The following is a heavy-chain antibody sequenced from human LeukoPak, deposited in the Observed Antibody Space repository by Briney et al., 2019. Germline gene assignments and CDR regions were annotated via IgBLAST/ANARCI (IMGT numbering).Heavy chain of an antibody. CDR1: GGTFSSYT. D-gene: IGHD1-7*01. V-gene: IGHV1-69*13. J-gene: IGHJ6*03. CDR2: IIPIFGTA. Sequence: ASVKVSCKASGGTFSSYTISWVRQAPGQGLEWMGGIIPIFGTANYAQKFQGRVTITADESTSTAYMELSSLRSEDTAVYYCARDDSLELADVYYYYYMDVWGKGTTVTVSS. CDR3: ARDDSLELADVYYYYYMDV.